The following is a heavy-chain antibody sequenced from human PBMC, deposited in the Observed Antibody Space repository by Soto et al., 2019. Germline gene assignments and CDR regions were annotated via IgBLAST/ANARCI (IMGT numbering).Heavy chain of an antibody. Sequence: GGSLRLSWPASGLTFSSYVMQWVRQAPGEGVGGVGVIWYDGSNKYYADSVKGRFTISRDNSKNTLYLQMNSLRAEDTAVYYCARGPRYCSGGSCYPGFVVYWGQGT. J-gene: IGHJ4*02. V-gene: IGHV3-33*01. D-gene: IGHD2-15*01. CDR2: IWYDGSNK. CDR1: GLTFSSYV. CDR3: ARGPRYCSGGSCYPGFVVY.